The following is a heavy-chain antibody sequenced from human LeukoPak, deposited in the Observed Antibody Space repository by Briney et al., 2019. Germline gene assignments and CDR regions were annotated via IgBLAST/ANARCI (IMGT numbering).Heavy chain of an antibody. CDR1: GTTFSSYE. J-gene: IGHJ6*03. V-gene: IGHV3-48*03. D-gene: IGHD3-10*02. CDR2: ISSSGSTI. Sequence: GGSLRLSCAASGTTFSSYEMNWVRQAPGKGLEWVSYISSSGSTIYYADSVKGRFTISRDNAKNSLYLQMNSLRAEDTAVYYCAELGITMIGGVWGKGTTVTISS. CDR3: AELGITMIGGV.